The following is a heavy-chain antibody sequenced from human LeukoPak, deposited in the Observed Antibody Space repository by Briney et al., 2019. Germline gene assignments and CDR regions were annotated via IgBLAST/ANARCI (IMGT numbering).Heavy chain of an antibody. V-gene: IGHV3-73*01. CDR3: SRHKSGGITMIRGVRDYYYMDV. CDR2: ISSNADNYAT. J-gene: IGHJ6*03. Sequence: GGSLRLSCAASGFTFSGSAMHWVRQASGKGLEWVGRISSNADNYATVYVATVKGRLTISRDDSKNTVYLQMNSLKTEDTAVYYCSRHKSGGITMIRGVRDYYYMDVWGKGTTVTVSS. D-gene: IGHD3-10*01. CDR1: GFTFSGSA.